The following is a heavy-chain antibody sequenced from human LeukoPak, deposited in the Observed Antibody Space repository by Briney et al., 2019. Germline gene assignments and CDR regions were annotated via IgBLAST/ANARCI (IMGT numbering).Heavy chain of an antibody. CDR3: AKDSGGSVLED. Sequence: GGSLRLSCAASGFIFSGSIMHWVRQAPGKGLEWVAIISYDGTNENYGDSVKGRFTISRDNSKSTLYLHMNSLRHDDTAVYYCAKDSGGSVLEDWGHGSLVIVSS. CDR1: GFIFSGSI. J-gene: IGHJ4*01. CDR2: ISYDGTNE. D-gene: IGHD2-15*01. V-gene: IGHV3-30*18.